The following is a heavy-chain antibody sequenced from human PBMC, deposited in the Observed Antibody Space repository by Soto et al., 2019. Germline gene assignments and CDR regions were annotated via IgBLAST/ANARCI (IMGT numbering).Heavy chain of an antibody. Sequence: QPGGSLRLSCAASGFIFSNAWINWVRQAPGKGLEWVAVIWYDGSNKYYADSVKGRFTISRDNSKNTLYLQMNSLRAEDTAVYYCARFIEYSSPIMDVWGQGTTVTVSS. CDR3: ARFIEYSSPIMDV. D-gene: IGHD6-6*01. V-gene: IGHV3-33*08. CDR2: IWYDGSNK. CDR1: GFIFSNAW. J-gene: IGHJ6*02.